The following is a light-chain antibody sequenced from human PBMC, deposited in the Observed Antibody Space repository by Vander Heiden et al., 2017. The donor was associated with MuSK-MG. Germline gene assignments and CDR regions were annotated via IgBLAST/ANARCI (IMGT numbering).Light chain of an antibody. CDR1: QRVSRC. CDR2: DAS. V-gene: IGKV3-11*01. CDR3: QQRSNWLWT. Sequence: EIVLTQPPATLSLSPGERATLSCRASQRVSRCLAWYQQHTSKAPKLLIDDASNRATGIPARFSGSGSGTDFTLTISSLEPEDFAVYYCQQRSNWLWTFGQGTKVEIK. J-gene: IGKJ1*01.